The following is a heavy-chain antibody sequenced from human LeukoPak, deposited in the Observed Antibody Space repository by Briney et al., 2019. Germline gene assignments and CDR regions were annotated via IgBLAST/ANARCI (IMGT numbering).Heavy chain of an antibody. CDR1: GFTFSSYG. CDR2: ISYDGSNK. Sequence: GGSLRLSCAASGFTFSSYGIHWVRQAPGRGLEWVALISYDGSNKYYADSVKGRFTISRDNFKNTLYLQMNSLRAEDTAVYYCANENYYGSGSYPDYWGQGTLVTVSS. J-gene: IGHJ4*02. V-gene: IGHV3-30*18. CDR3: ANENYYGSGSYPDY. D-gene: IGHD3-10*01.